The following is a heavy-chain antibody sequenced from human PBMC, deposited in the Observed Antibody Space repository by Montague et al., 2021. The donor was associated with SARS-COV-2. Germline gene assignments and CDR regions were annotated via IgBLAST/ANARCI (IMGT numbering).Heavy chain of an antibody. Sequence: SETLSLTCTVSGGSISSYYWSWIRQPPGKGLEWIGYIYYSRSTNYNPSLKSRVTISVDTSKTQFSLKLSSVTAADTAVYYCARGIPIAAALINWFDPWGQGTLVTVSS. CDR2: IYYSRST. CDR1: GGSISSYY. J-gene: IGHJ5*02. V-gene: IGHV4-59*01. D-gene: IGHD6-13*01. CDR3: ARGIPIAAALINWFDP.